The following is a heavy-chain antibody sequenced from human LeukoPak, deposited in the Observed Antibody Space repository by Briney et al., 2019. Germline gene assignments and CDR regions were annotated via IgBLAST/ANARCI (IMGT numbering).Heavy chain of an antibody. Sequence: GGSLRLSCAASRFIFSNYWMSWVRQAPGKGLEWVANIKQDGSDKYYVDSVKGRFTISRDNSKNTLYLQMNSLRAEDTAVYYCARDGYDGDLDYWGQGTLVTVSS. CDR3: ARDGYDGDLDY. CDR2: IKQDGSDK. D-gene: IGHD5-12*01. V-gene: IGHV3-7*01. J-gene: IGHJ4*02. CDR1: RFIFSNYW.